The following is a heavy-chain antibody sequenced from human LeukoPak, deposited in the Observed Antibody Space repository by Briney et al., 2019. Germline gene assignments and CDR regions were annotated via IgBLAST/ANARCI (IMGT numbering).Heavy chain of an antibody. CDR3: ARDPYDFWSGYPPGGFDY. CDR1: GFTFSSYG. J-gene: IGHJ4*02. Sequence: RGSLRLSCAASGFTFSSYGMHWVRQAPGKGLEWVSSISTSSTYIYYADSVKGRFTISRDNAKNSLYLQMTSLRAEDTAVYYCARDPYDFWSGYPPGGFDYWGQGTLATVSS. V-gene: IGHV3-21*01. CDR2: ISTSSTYI. D-gene: IGHD3-3*01.